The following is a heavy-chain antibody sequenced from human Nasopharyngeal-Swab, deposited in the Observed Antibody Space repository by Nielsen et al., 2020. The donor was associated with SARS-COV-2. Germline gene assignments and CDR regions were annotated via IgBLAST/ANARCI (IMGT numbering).Heavy chain of an antibody. CDR3: VKDPVSSGYYYYYYYMDV. CDR2: ISSNGGST. J-gene: IGHJ6*03. CDR1: GFTFSSYA. Sequence: GESLKISCSASGFTFSSYAMHWVRQAPGTGLEYVSAISSNGGSTYYADSVKGRFTISRDNSKNTLYLQMSSLRAEDTAVYYCVKDPVSSGYYYYYYYMDVWGKGTTVTVSS. D-gene: IGHD6-19*01. V-gene: IGHV3-64D*08.